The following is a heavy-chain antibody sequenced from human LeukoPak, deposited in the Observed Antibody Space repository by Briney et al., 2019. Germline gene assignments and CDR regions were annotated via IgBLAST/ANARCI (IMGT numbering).Heavy chain of an antibody. CDR1: GYTLTELS. CDR2: IDPEHGET. J-gene: IGHJ4*02. D-gene: IGHD2-21*02. Sequence: ASVKVSCKVSGYTLTELSMHWVRQAPGKGLEWMGVIDPEHGETIYAQKFQGRVTMTEDTSTDTAYMGLSSLRSEDTAVYYCATDLAYCGGDCYNYWGQGTLVTVSS. V-gene: IGHV1-24*01. CDR3: ATDLAYCGGDCYNY.